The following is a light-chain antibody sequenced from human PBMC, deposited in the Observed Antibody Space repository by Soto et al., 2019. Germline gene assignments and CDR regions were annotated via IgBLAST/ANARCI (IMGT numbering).Light chain of an antibody. CDR1: QSVNSN. Sequence: EIVMTQSPATLSVSPGERATLSCRASQSVNSNLAWYQQKPGQAPRLLIYGASTRATGIPARFSGSGSGTEVTLTISSLQSEDFAVYYCQQYNNWPPFTFGPGTKVDIK. CDR2: GAS. J-gene: IGKJ3*01. V-gene: IGKV3-15*01. CDR3: QQYNNWPPFT.